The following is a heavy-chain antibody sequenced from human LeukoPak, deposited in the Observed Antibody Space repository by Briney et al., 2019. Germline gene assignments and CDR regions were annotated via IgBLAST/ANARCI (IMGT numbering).Heavy chain of an antibody. CDR3: ARRTLAFDI. D-gene: IGHD1-1*01. V-gene: IGHV4-39*07. J-gene: IGHJ3*02. Sequence: SETLSLTCTVSGDSIRSNTNYWGWIRQPPGKGLEWIGSIYYSGSTYYNPSLKSRVTISVDTSKNQFSLKLSSVTAADTAVYYCARRTLAFDIWGQGTMVTVSS. CDR2: IYYSGST. CDR1: GDSIRSNTNY.